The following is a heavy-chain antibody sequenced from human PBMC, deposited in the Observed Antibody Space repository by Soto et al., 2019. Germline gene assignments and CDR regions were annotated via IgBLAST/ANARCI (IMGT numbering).Heavy chain of an antibody. CDR1: GFTFSSYS. CDR3: AREGITVAGRDNYYYYYGMDV. D-gene: IGHD6-19*01. Sequence: GGSLRLSCAASGFTFSSYSMNWVRQAPGKGLEWVSYISSSSSTIYYADSVKGRFTISRDNAKNSLYLQMNSLRDEDTAVYYCAREGITVAGRDNYYYYYGMDVWGQGTTVTVSS. V-gene: IGHV3-48*02. J-gene: IGHJ6*02. CDR2: ISSSSSTI.